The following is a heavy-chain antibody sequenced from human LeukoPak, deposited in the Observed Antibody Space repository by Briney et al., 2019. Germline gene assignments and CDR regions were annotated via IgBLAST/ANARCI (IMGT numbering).Heavy chain of an antibody. CDR1: GYTLTELS. CDR3: ATVGFGRVVTRGLSDY. D-gene: IGHD3/OR15-3a*01. J-gene: IGHJ4*02. Sequence: GASVKVSCKVSGYTLTELSMHWVRQAPGKGLEWMGGFDPEDGETIYAQKFQGRVTMTEDTSTDTAYMELSSLRSEDTAVYYCATVGFGRVVTRGLSDYWGQGTLVTVSS. CDR2: FDPEDGET. V-gene: IGHV1-24*01.